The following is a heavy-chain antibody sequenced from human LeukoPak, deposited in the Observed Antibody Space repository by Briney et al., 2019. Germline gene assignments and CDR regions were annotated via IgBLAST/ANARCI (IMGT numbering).Heavy chain of an antibody. CDR1: GGSISSSSYY. J-gene: IGHJ5*02. CDR3: AREARWQSALNWFDP. CDR2: IYYSGST. Sequence: SETLSLTCTVSGGSISSSSYYWGWIRQPPGKGLEWIGSIYYSGSTYYNPSLKSRVTISVDKSKNQFSLKLSSVTAADTAVYYCAREARWQSALNWFDPWGQGTLVTVSS. D-gene: IGHD6-13*01. V-gene: IGHV4-39*07.